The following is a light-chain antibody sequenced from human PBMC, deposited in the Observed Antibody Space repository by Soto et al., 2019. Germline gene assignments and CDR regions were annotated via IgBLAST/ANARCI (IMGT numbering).Light chain of an antibody. V-gene: IGKV3-11*01. CDR1: QSVSSY. J-gene: IGKJ4*01. CDR3: QQRSNWALT. Sequence: EIVLTQSPPTLSLSPGERATLSCRASQSVSSYLAWYQQKPGQAPRLLIYDASNRATGIPARFSGSGSGTDFTLTISSLEPEDFAVYYCQQRSNWALTFGGGAKVAIK. CDR2: DAS.